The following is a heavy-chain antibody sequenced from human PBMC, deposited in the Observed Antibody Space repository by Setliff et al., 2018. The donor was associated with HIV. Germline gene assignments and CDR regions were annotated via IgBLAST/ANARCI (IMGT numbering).Heavy chain of an antibody. J-gene: IGHJ2*01. CDR3: AKELKSMVVGGRNRYFDL. V-gene: IGHV4-59*01. D-gene: IGHD2-15*01. CDR1: GASISSYY. Sequence: SETLSLTCNVSGASISSYYWSWIRQPPGKGPEWIGYIYYSGTTNYNPSLKSRVTISVDTSKNQISLNLTSVTAADTAVYYCAKELKSMVVGGRNRYFDLWGRGTLVTVSS. CDR2: IYYSGTT.